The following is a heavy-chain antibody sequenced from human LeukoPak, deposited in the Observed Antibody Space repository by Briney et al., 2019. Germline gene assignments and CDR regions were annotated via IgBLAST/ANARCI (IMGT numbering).Heavy chain of an antibody. CDR3: AKAGVWLPAV. CDR1: GGSVSSDNW. Sequence: SETLSLTCAVSGGSVSSDNWWSWVRQPPGKGLEWTGEIHLSGNTNYSPSLKSRVTISLDKSRNQFSLKLNSVTAADTAVYYCAKAGVWLPAVWGQGTLVTVSS. D-gene: IGHD3-9*01. J-gene: IGHJ4*02. CDR2: IHLSGNT. V-gene: IGHV4-4*02.